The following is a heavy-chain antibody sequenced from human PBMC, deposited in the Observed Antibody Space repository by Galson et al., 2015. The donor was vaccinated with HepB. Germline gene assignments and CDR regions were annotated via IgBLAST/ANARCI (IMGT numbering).Heavy chain of an antibody. Sequence: SLRLSCAASGFSFRTYAMHWVRQAPGKGLDWVAIISSDGNNKYYADSVKGRFTISRDNSKNTLHLQMNSLRAEDTAVFHCAKATLQGMYFYGMDVWGQGTTVTVSS. J-gene: IGHJ6*02. CDR2: ISSDGNNK. D-gene: IGHD6-13*01. CDR1: GFSFRTYA. CDR3: AKATLQGMYFYGMDV. V-gene: IGHV3-30*18.